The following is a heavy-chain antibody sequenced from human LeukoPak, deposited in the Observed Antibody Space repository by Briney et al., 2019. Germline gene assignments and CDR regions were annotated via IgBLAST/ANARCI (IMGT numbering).Heavy chain of an antibody. Sequence: GESLQISCQGSGCRFTSYWIGWVRQMPGKGLEGMGIIYPGDSDTRYSPSFQGQVTISADKSISTAYLQWSSLKASDTAMYYCARQALSGYDRSIYYYYMDVWGKGTTVTVSS. J-gene: IGHJ6*03. CDR1: GCRFTSYW. D-gene: IGHD5-12*01. V-gene: IGHV5-51*01. CDR2: IYPGDSDT. CDR3: ARQALSGYDRSIYYYYMDV.